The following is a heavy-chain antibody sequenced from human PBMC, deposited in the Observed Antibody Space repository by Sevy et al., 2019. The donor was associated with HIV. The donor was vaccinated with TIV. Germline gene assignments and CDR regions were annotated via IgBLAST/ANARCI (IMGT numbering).Heavy chain of an antibody. D-gene: IGHD3-3*01. CDR2: ISYDGSNK. CDR3: ARDIFRVVSDYYYYGMDV. CDR1: GFTFSSYA. J-gene: IGHJ6*02. V-gene: IGHV3-30*04. Sequence: GGSLRLSCAASGFTFSSYAMHWVRQAPGKGLVWVAVISYDGSNKYYADSVKGRFTISRDNSKNTLYLQMNSLRAEDTAVYYCARDIFRVVSDYYYYGMDVWGQGTTVTVSS.